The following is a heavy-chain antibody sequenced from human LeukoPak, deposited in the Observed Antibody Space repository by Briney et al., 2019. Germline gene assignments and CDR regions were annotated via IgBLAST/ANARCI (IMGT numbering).Heavy chain of an antibody. CDR1: GFSFSNYW. V-gene: IGHV3-7*05. Sequence: RGSLRLSCAASGFSFSNYWMSWVRQAPDKGLEWVANIKQDGSESYYVGSVKGRFTISRDNAKNSLYLQMNSLRAEDTAVYYCAKDSYSKGDYWGQGTLVTVSS. CDR3: AKDSYSKGDY. J-gene: IGHJ4*02. CDR2: IKQDGSES. D-gene: IGHD4-11*01.